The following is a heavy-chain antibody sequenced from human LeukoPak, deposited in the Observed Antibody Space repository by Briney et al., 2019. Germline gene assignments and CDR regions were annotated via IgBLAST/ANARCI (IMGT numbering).Heavy chain of an antibody. Sequence: PGGSLRLSCAASGFTFSSYSMNWVRQAPGKGLEWVSYISSSSSSTIYYADSVKGRFTISRDNAKNSLYLQMNSLRDEDTAVYYCARVGGTYWVDFWGQGTLVTVSS. D-gene: IGHD1-26*01. CDR3: ARVGGTYWVDF. CDR1: GFTFSSYS. CDR2: ISSSSSSTI. J-gene: IGHJ4*02. V-gene: IGHV3-48*02.